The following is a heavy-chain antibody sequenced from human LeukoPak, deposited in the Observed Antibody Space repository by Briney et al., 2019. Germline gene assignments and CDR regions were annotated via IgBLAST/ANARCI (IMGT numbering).Heavy chain of an antibody. CDR2: ISYDGSDK. CDR1: GFTFSSYE. CDR3: VRSYCGGDCYHFDY. J-gene: IGHJ4*02. D-gene: IGHD2-21*02. Sequence: GGSLRLSCAASGFTFSSYEMNWVRQAPGKGLEWVAIISYDGSDKYYADSVKGRFTISRDSSKNTLYLQMNSLRPEDTAVYYCVRSYCGGDCYHFDYWGQGTLVTVSS. V-gene: IGHV3-30*04.